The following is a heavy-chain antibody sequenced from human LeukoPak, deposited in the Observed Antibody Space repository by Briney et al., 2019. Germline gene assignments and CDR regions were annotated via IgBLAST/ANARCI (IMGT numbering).Heavy chain of an antibody. V-gene: IGHV1-46*01. D-gene: IGHD3-3*01. CDR1: GYTFTSYY. Sequence: ASVKVSCKASGYTFTSYYMHWVRQAPGQGLEWMGIINPSGGSTSYAQKFQGRVTMTRDTSTSTVYMELSSLRSEATGVYYCAVIDFWSGYYDAFDIWGQGTMVTVSS. J-gene: IGHJ3*02. CDR2: INPSGGST. CDR3: AVIDFWSGYYDAFDI.